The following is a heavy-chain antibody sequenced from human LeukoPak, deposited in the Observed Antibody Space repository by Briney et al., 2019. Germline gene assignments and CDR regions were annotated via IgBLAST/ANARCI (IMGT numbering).Heavy chain of an antibody. CDR2: IWYDGSNK. Sequence: TGGSLRLSCAASGFTFSSYGMHWVRQAPGKGLEWVAVIWYDGSNKYYADSVKGRFTISRDNSKNTLYLQMNSLRAEDTAVYYCARDLRYFASSEYYFDYWGQGTLVTVSS. CDR3: ARDLRYFASSEYYFDY. V-gene: IGHV3-33*01. D-gene: IGHD3-9*01. CDR1: GFTFSSYG. J-gene: IGHJ4*02.